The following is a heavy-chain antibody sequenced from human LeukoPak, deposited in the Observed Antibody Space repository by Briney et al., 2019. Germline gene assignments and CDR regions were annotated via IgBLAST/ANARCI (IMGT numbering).Heavy chain of an antibody. Sequence: PGGSLRLSCVASGFILRSYWMSWVRQAPGKGLEWVANIKGDGSYKYYVDSVKGRFTISRDNAKSSVYLQMNTLRAEDTAVYYCATSADSSGNDWGQGTLVTVSS. V-gene: IGHV3-7*03. D-gene: IGHD3-22*01. J-gene: IGHJ4*02. CDR1: GFILRSYW. CDR2: IKGDGSYK. CDR3: ATSADSSGND.